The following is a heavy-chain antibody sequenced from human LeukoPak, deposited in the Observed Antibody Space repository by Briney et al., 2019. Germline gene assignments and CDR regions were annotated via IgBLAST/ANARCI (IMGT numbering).Heavy chain of an antibody. CDR1: EFTFSAYS. V-gene: IGHV3-21*04. Sequence: GGSLRLSCAASEFTFSAYSMNWVRQAPGKGLEWVSSITPSGTYTYYADSVKGRFTISRDNAKNSLYLQMNSLRAEDTAVYYCARAIRAVAFGVGYNWFDPWGQGTLVTVSS. CDR2: ITPSGTYT. D-gene: IGHD6-19*01. CDR3: ARAIRAVAFGVGYNWFDP. J-gene: IGHJ5*02.